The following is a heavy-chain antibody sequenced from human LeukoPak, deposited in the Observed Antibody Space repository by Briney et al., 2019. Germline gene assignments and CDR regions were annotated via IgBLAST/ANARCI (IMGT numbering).Heavy chain of an antibody. CDR2: IYPGDSDT. J-gene: IGHJ4*02. CDR1: GYSFSNYW. V-gene: IGHV5-51*01. Sequence: GESLKISCKGSGYSFSNYWIGWVRQMPGKGLEWMGIIYPGDSDTRYSPSFQGQVTISADKSISTAFLHWSSLKASDTAMYYCARAPTAVLAPLQFDYWGQGTLVTVSS. D-gene: IGHD5-18*01. CDR3: ARAPTAVLAPLQFDY.